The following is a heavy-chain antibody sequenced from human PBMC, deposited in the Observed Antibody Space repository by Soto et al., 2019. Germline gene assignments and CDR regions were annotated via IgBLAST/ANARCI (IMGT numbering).Heavy chain of an antibody. D-gene: IGHD3-22*01. CDR1: GDSIRSYY. Sequence: PSVSLSLTCTVSGDSIRSYYWSWIRQRPGKGLEWIGYIYYSGSTNYNPSLRSRVTISLDTSKNQFSLSLRYVTTAATAVYYCARDKYYDDSSVSYLWGLLDYCGQGTLVTVSS. V-gene: IGHV4-59*01. CDR2: IYYSGST. J-gene: IGHJ4*02. CDR3: ARDKYYDDSSVSYLWGLLDY.